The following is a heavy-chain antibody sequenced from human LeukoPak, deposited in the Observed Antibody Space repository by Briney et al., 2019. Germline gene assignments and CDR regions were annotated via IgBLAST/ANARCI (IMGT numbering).Heavy chain of an antibody. CDR2: IYYSGST. CDR1: GGSISSYY. V-gene: IGHV4-59*01. CDR3: ARGSSEWLAYYFDY. J-gene: IGHJ4*02. D-gene: IGHD6-19*01. Sequence: SETLSLTCTVSGGSISSYYWSWLRQPPGKGLEWIGYIYYSGSTKYNPSLKSRVTISVDTSKNQFSLKLSSVTAADTAVYYCARGSSEWLAYYFDYWGQGALVTVSS.